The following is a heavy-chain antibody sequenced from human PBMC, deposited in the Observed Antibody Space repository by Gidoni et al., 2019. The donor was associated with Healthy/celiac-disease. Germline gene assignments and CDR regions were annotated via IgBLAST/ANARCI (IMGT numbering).Heavy chain of an antibody. CDR1: GFSFRIYG. CDR3: ARGGATVTTYTDY. J-gene: IGHJ4*02. Sequence: QVQLVESGGGVVQPGRSLRLSCGASGFSFRIYGMHWVRQAPGKGLEWLAVILYDGSNKYYEDSVKGRFTISRDNSKNTLYLQMNSLRAEDTAVYYCARGGATVTTYTDYWGQGTLVTVSS. V-gene: IGHV3-33*01. CDR2: ILYDGSNK. D-gene: IGHD4-17*01.